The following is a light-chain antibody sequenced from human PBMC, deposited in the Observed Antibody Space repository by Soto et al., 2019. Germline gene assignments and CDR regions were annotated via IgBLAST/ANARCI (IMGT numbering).Light chain of an antibody. Sequence: EIVMTQSPATLSVSPGERATLSCRASQSISINLAWYQQKPGQAPRLLIYGASTRATGIPATFSGSGSGTEFTLTISSLQSEDFAVYYCQQYNNWPFTFGPGTKVDI. CDR2: GAS. J-gene: IGKJ3*01. CDR3: QQYNNWPFT. V-gene: IGKV3-15*01. CDR1: QSISIN.